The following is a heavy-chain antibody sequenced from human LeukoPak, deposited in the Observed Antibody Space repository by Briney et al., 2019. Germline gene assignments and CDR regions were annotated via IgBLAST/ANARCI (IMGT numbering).Heavy chain of an antibody. CDR1: GGSISSYY. Sequence: PSETLSLTCTVSGGSISSYYWSWIRQPPGKGLEWIGYIYYSGSTNYNPSLKSRVTISVDTSMNQFSLKLSSVTAADTAVYYCARHQVTTVNAFDIWGQGTMVTVSS. CDR2: IYYSGST. CDR3: ARHQVTTVNAFDI. J-gene: IGHJ3*02. V-gene: IGHV4-59*08. D-gene: IGHD4-11*01.